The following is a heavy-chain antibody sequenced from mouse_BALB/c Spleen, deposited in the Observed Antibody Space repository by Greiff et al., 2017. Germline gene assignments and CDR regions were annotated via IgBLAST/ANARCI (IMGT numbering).Heavy chain of an antibody. CDR2: ISSGSSTI. CDR3: ARDKYDVKAWFAY. CDR1: GFTFSSFG. Sequence: EVQGVESGGGLVQPGGSRKLSCAASGFTFSSFGMHWVRQAPEKGLEWVAYISSGSSTIYYADTVKGRFTISRDNPKNTLFLQRISLRSDDTAMYYCARDKYDVKAWFAYWGQGTLVTVSA. D-gene: IGHD2-14*01. V-gene: IGHV5-17*02. J-gene: IGHJ3*01.